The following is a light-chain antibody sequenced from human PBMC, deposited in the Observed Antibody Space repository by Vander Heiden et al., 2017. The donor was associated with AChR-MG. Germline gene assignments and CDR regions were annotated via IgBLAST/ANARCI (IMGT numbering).Light chain of an antibody. CDR3: AAWDDSLSASYV. Sequence: QSVLTQPPSASGTPGQRVTIPWSGSSPHLGNNAVNWYQQLPGTAPKLLIYSTNQRPSGVPDRFSGSKSGTSASLAISSLQSEDEADYYCAAWDDSLSASYVFGTGTRVTVL. CDR2: STN. J-gene: IGLJ1*01. V-gene: IGLV1-44*01. CDR1: SPHLGNNA.